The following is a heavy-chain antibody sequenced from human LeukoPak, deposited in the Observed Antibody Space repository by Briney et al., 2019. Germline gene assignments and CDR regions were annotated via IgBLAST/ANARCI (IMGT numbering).Heavy chain of an antibody. CDR2: IYYSGST. J-gene: IGHJ5*02. D-gene: IGHD3-3*01. CDR1: GGSIRSSYYY. CDR3: ARESVYDFWSGYSEGFWFDP. V-gene: IGHV4-31*03. Sequence: SETLSLTCTVSGGSIRSSYYYWSWIRQHPGKGLEWIGYIYYSGSTYYNPSLKSRVTISVDTSKNQFSLKLSSVTAADTAVYYCARESVYDFWSGYSEGFWFDPWGQGTLVTVSS.